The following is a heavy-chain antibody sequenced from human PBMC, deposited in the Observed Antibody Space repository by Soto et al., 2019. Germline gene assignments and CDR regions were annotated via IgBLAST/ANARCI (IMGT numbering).Heavy chain of an antibody. CDR1: GFSLGDHA. CDR2: IRSKAYGGTT. CDR3: QYQLLTYSYGMDV. V-gene: IGHV3-49*03. Sequence: EVQLVESGGDLVQPGRSLRLSCIGSGFSLGDHAMSWFRQAPGKGLEWVGFIRSKAYGGTTEYAASVKGRFTISRDDSNSIAYLLMNSLKTEDTAVYYCQYQLLTYSYGMDVWGQGTTVTVSS. J-gene: IGHJ6*02. D-gene: IGHD2-2*01.